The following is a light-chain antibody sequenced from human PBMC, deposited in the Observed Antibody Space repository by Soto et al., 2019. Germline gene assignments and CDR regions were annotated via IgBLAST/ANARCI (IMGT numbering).Light chain of an antibody. CDR3: QQYNSYWWT. CDR2: KAS. CDR1: QSISSW. J-gene: IGKJ1*01. Sequence: QLTRSPSTLSASVGDRVTITCRASQSISSWLAWYQQKPGKAPKVLIYKASSLESGVPSRFSGSGSGTEFTLTISSLQPDDFATYYCQQYNSYWWTFGQGTKVDIK. V-gene: IGKV1-5*03.